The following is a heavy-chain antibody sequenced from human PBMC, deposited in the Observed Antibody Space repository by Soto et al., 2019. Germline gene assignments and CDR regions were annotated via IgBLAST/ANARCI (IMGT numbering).Heavy chain of an antibody. J-gene: IGHJ5*02. CDR1: GGTFSSYT. D-gene: IGHD3-22*01. Sequence: SVKVSCKASGGTFSSYTISWVRQAPGQGLEWMGRIIPILGIANYAQKFQGRVTITADESTSTAYMELSSLRSEDTAVYYCARDLGYDSPPNWFDPWGQGTLVTVSS. V-gene: IGHV1-69*04. CDR2: IIPILGIA. CDR3: ARDLGYDSPPNWFDP.